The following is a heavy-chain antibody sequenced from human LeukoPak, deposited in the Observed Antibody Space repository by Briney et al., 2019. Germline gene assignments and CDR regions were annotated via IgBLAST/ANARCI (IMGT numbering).Heavy chain of an antibody. CDR3: ARWVIVDQVGNDY. CDR2: INPNSGGT. D-gene: IGHD3-22*01. V-gene: IGHV1-2*06. Sequence: ASVKVSCKASGYTFTGYYMHWVRQAPGQGLEWLGRINPNSGGTNYAQKFQGRVTMTRDTSISTAYMELSRLRSDDTAVYYCARWVIVDQVGNDYWGQGTLVTVSS. CDR1: GYTFTGYY. J-gene: IGHJ4*02.